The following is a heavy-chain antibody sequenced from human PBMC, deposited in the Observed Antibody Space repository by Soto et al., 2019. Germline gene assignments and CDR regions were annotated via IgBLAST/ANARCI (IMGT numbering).Heavy chain of an antibody. CDR3: TRVPDY. Sequence: SDTLSLPWAVYGGSFSPYYWSWIRQPPGKGMEWIGYIYHSVSTYYNPSLKSRVTISVDRSKNQFSLKLSSVTAADTAVYYCTRVPDYWGQGTLVTVS. V-gene: IGHV4-34*01. CDR1: GGSFSPYY. J-gene: IGHJ4*02. CDR2: IYHSVST.